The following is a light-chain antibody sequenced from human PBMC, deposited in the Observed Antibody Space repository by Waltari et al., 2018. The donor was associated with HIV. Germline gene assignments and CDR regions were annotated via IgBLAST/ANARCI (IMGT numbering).Light chain of an antibody. J-gene: IGLJ2*01. CDR2: RND. V-gene: IGLV1-47*01. CDR3: AAWDDSLSGPV. CDR1: SSNIGSNY. Sequence: QSVLTQPPSASGTPGQRVTISCSGSSSNIGSNYVYWYHQLPGSAPKLLIYRNDQRPSGVPDRFSGSQSDTSASLAIGGLRSDDEGYYYCAAWDDSLSGPVFGGGSKLTVL.